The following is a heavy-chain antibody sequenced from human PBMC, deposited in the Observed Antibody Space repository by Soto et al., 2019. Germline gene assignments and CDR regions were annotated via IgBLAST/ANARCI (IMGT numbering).Heavy chain of an antibody. V-gene: IGHV3-23*01. Sequence: EAQLLESGGGLVQPGGSLRLSCAASGFTFSYYSMSWVRQTPATVLEWVSGVSGGGATTYYAASVKGRFTISRDNSKNTVYLQINSLRAEDTAVYYCAKQAGYSSDPFDYWGQGTLVTVSS. CDR3: AKQAGYSSDPFDY. CDR1: GFTFSYYS. D-gene: IGHD6-19*01. CDR2: VSGGGATT. J-gene: IGHJ4*02.